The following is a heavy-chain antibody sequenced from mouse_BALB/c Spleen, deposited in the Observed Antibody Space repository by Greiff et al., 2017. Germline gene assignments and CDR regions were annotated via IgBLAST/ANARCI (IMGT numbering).Heavy chain of an antibody. CDR3: ARDERGYFDV. J-gene: IGHJ1*01. Sequence: DVKLVESGGGLVQPGGSLKLSCAASGFTFSSYGMSWVRQTPDKRLELVATINSNGGSTYYPDSVKGRFTISRDNAKNTLYLQMSSLKSEDTAMYYCARDERGYFDVWGAGTTVTVSS. V-gene: IGHV5-6-3*01. CDR2: INSNGGST. CDR1: GFTFSSYG.